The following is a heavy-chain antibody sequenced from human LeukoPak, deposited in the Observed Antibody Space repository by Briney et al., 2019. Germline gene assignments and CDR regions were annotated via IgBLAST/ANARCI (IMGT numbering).Heavy chain of an antibody. D-gene: IGHD3-10*01. CDR2: IIPIFGTA. CDR3: ARTTMVRGVVLPYYYYYYMDV. CDR1: GGTFSSYA. Sequence: SVKVSCKASGGTFSSYAISWVRQAPGQGLEWMGRIIPIFGTANYAQKFQGRVTITTDESTSTAYMELSSLRSEDTAVYYCARTTMVRGVVLPYYYYYYMDVWGKGTTVTVSS. V-gene: IGHV1-69*05. J-gene: IGHJ6*03.